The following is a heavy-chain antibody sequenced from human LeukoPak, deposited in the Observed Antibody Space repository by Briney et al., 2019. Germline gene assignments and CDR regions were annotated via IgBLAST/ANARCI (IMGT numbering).Heavy chain of an antibody. CDR1: GFTFRSYA. CDR2: ISGSGGST. J-gene: IGHJ4*02. Sequence: PGGSLRLSCAASGFTFRSYAMSWVRQAPGKGLEWVSAISGSGGSTYYADSVKGRFTISRDNSKNTLYLQMSSLRAEDTAVYYCAKPIEFGYSYSFDYWGQGTLVTVSS. CDR3: AKPIEFGYSYSFDY. V-gene: IGHV3-23*01. D-gene: IGHD5-18*01.